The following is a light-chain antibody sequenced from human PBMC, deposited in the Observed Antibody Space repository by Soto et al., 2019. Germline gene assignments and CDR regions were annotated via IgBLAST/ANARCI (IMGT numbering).Light chain of an antibody. CDR3: MQATQYRPYT. CDR2: KVS. V-gene: IGKV2-24*01. J-gene: IGKJ2*01. CDR1: QSLEHSDGNTY. Sequence: DVVLTQTPLSSPVTLGQPASISCRSSQSLEHSDGNTYLSWLHQRPGQPPRLLIYKVSHRFSGVPDRFSGSGPWTHFTLKSSRVEAEDVGIYYCMQATQYRPYTFGQGTKLEIK.